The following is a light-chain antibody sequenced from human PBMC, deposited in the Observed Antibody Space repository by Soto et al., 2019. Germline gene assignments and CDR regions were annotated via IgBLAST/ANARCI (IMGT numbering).Light chain of an antibody. CDR3: QAWDSSTAVV. J-gene: IGLJ2*01. Sequence: SYELTQPPSVSVSPGQTASITCSGDKLGDKYACWYQQKPGQSPVLVIYQDSKRPSGIPERFSGSNSGNTATLTIGGTQAMDEADYYCQAWDSSTAVVFGGGTKVTVL. V-gene: IGLV3-1*01. CDR2: QDS. CDR1: KLGDKY.